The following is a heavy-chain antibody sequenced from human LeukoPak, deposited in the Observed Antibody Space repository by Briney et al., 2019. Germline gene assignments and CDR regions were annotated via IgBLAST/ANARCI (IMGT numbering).Heavy chain of an antibody. Sequence: GRSLRLSCAASGYTFTGYYMHWVRQAPGQGLEWMGWMNPNSGDTGHAQTFQGRVTLTRNTSINTAYMELSSLTSEDTAIYYCARRLTPFSDWFDPWGQGTLVTVSS. CDR1: GYTFTGYY. CDR2: MNPNSGDT. D-gene: IGHD2-15*01. V-gene: IGHV1-8*02. J-gene: IGHJ5*01. CDR3: ARRLTPFSDWFDP.